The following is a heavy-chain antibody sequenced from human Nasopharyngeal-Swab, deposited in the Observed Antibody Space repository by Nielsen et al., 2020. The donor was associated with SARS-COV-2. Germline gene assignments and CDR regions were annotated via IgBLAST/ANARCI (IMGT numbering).Heavy chain of an antibody. CDR2: ISGSVGST. CDR1: GFTSSSYA. D-gene: IGHD4-23*01. V-gene: IGHV3-23*01. CDR3: AKDLGVESPLWFDY. J-gene: IGHJ4*02. Sequence: GGSLRPSCTASGFTSSSYAMSWVRQAPGKGLEWVSEISGSVGSTYYAESVKGGFTISRDHSKNTLYLQMSSLRAEDTAIYYCAKDLGVESPLWFDYWGQGTLLTVSS.